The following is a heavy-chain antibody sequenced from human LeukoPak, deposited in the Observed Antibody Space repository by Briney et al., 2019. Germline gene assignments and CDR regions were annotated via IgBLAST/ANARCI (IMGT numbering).Heavy chain of an antibody. CDR3: ARVEFWSGYYTGGGHTWFVP. D-gene: IGHD3-3*01. Sequence: SEILSLTCTVSGGSISSYYWSWIRQPPGKGLEWIGYIYYSGSTNYNPSLKSRVTISVDTSKNQFSLKLSSVPAADTAVYYCARVEFWSGYYTGGGHTWFVPWGHGTLVTVSS. V-gene: IGHV4-59*01. CDR1: GGSISSYY. J-gene: IGHJ5*02. CDR2: IYYSGST.